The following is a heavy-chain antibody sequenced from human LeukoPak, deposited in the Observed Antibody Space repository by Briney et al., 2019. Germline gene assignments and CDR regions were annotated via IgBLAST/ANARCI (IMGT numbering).Heavy chain of an antibody. D-gene: IGHD1-7*01. CDR3: ATARNFRFEY. CDR1: GLTFRTTW. J-gene: IGHJ4*02. CDR2: MNGEGTTI. Sequence: PGGSLRLSCATSGLTFRTTWMHWVRHAPGKGLMWVSRMNGEGTTIDYVDSVKGRFTVSRDYAKNTLFLQMNNLRTEDTALYFCATARNFRFEYWGQGSLVIVSA. V-gene: IGHV3-74*01.